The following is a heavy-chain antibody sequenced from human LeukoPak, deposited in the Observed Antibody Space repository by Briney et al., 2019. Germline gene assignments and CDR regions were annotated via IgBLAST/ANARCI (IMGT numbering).Heavy chain of an antibody. CDR2: ISSSSSYI. CDR3: AKVLEQLVPDY. J-gene: IGHJ4*02. V-gene: IGHV3-21*01. Sequence: GGSLRLSCAASGFTFSNYGMNWVRQTPGKGLEWVSYISSSSSYIYYADSVKGRFTISRDNAKNSLYLQMNSLRAEDTAVYYCAKVLEQLVPDYWGQGTLVTVSS. CDR1: GFTFSNYG. D-gene: IGHD6-6*01.